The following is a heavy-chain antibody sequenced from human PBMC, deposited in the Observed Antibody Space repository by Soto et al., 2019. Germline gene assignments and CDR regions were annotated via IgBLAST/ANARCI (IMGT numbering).Heavy chain of an antibody. V-gene: IGHV4-4*02. Sequence: SETLSLTCAVSGGSITSNWWSWVRQPPGKGLEWIGEMHHSGRANYNPSLTNRVIISVDKSNNQFSLKLTSVTAADTAIYYCVKNDYYRFDPWGQGTLVTVS. J-gene: IGHJ5*02. CDR2: MHHSGRA. D-gene: IGHD1-26*01. CDR3: VKNDYYRFDP. CDR1: GGSITSNW.